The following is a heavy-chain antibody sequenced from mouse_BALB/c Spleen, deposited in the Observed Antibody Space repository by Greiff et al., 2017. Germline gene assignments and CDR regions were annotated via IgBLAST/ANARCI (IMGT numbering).Heavy chain of an antibody. CDR3: TMYDGYYFMDY. D-gene: IGHD2-3*01. Sequence: VKLLESGAELVRPGASVTLSCKASGYTFTDYEMHWVKQTPVHGLEWIGVIDPETGGTAYNQKFKGKATLTADKSSSTAYMELRSLTSEDSAVYYCTMYDGYYFMDYWGQGTSVTVSS. CDR1: GYTFTDYE. J-gene: IGHJ4*01. CDR2: IDPETGGT. V-gene: IGHV1-15*01.